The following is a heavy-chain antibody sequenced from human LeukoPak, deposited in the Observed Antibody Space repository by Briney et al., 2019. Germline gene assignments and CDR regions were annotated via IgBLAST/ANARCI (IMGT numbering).Heavy chain of an antibody. Sequence: ASVKVSCKASGGTFSSYAISWVRQAPGQGLEWMGWISAYNGNTNYAQKLQGRVTMTTDTSTSTAYMELRSLRSDDTAVYYCARGPNSSSWYGHGYYYYYGMDVWGQGTTVTVSS. V-gene: IGHV1-18*01. D-gene: IGHD6-13*01. J-gene: IGHJ6*02. CDR1: GGTFSSYA. CDR2: ISAYNGNT. CDR3: ARGPNSSSWYGHGYYYYYGMDV.